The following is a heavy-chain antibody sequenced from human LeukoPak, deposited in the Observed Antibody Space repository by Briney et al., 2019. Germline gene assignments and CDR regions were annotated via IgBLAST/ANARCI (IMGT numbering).Heavy chain of an antibody. J-gene: IGHJ4*02. Sequence: SETLSFTCTVSGGSISSSSYYWGWIRQPPGKGLEWIGSIYYSGSTYYNPSLKSRVTISVDTSKNQFSLKLSSVTAADTAVYYCASHTYYYDSSGLDYWGQGTLVTVSS. CDR2: IYYSGST. V-gene: IGHV4-39*01. D-gene: IGHD3-22*01. CDR3: ASHTYYYDSSGLDY. CDR1: GGSISSSSYY.